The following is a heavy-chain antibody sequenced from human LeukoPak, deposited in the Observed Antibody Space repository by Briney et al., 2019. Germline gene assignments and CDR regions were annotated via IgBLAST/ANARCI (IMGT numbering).Heavy chain of an antibody. Sequence: GGSLRLSCAASGFTFSSYAMHWVRQAPGKGLEWVAVISYDESNKYYADSVKGRFTISRDNSKNTLYLQMNSLRAEDTAVYYCARGLGYCSGGSCYGDYWGQGTLVTVSS. V-gene: IGHV3-30-3*01. D-gene: IGHD2-15*01. CDR2: ISYDESNK. CDR1: GFTFSSYA. J-gene: IGHJ4*02. CDR3: ARGLGYCSGGSCYGDY.